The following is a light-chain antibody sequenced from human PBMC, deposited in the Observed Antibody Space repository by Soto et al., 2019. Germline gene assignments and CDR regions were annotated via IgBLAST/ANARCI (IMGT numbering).Light chain of an antibody. CDR1: NIGSKSVH. Sequence: ELTQPPSVSVAPGQTARITCGGNNIGSKSVHWFQQKPGQAPRTLIYETTNKESWTPARFSGSLLGGKAALTLSGAQPEDEADYYCLVSYNGANWVFGGGTKVTVL. CDR2: ETT. J-gene: IGLJ3*02. CDR3: LVSYNGANWV. V-gene: IGLV7-46*01.